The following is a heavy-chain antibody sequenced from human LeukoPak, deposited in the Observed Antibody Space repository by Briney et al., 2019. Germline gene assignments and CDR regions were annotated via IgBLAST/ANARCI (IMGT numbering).Heavy chain of an antibody. CDR1: GYTFTSYY. CDR3: ARVGDMATVYPEQHYYYYMDV. D-gene: IGHD5-24*01. CDR2: INPSGGYT. V-gene: IGHV1-46*01. Sequence: ASVKVSCKASGYTFTSYYMHWVRQAPGQGLEWMGIINPSGGYTSYAQKFQGRVTMTRDTSTSTVYMELSSLRSGDTAVYYCARVGDMATVYPEQHYYYYMDVWGKGTTVTVSS. J-gene: IGHJ6*03.